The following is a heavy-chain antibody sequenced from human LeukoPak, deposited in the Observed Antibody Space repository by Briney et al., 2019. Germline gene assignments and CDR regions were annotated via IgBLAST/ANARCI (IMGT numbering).Heavy chain of an antibody. Sequence: GASVKVSCKASGYTFTNYDVNWVRQATGQGLEWMGWMNPNSGNIGYAQKFQGRVTMTRNTSISTAYMELSSLRSEDTAVYYCARERPRYNWNYRDYWGQGTLVTVSS. CDR3: ARERPRYNWNYRDY. V-gene: IGHV1-8*01. CDR2: MNPNSGNI. D-gene: IGHD1-7*01. CDR1: GYTFTNYD. J-gene: IGHJ4*02.